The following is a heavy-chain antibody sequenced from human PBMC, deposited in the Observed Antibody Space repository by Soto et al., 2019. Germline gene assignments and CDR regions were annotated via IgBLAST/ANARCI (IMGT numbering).Heavy chain of an antibody. CDR3: ARDQTDSGGYSED. V-gene: IGHV3-33*01. J-gene: IGHJ1*01. D-gene: IGHD3-22*01. CDR2: IWNDGSNE. Sequence: LILYRKASVFSFSSYYMHWIRQAPGKGLEWLAIIWNDGSNEYYADSVKGRFTISRDNSKNKLYLQLNNLRAEDTAVYFCARDQTDSGGYSEDWGQGTLVTVSS. CDR1: VFSFSSYY.